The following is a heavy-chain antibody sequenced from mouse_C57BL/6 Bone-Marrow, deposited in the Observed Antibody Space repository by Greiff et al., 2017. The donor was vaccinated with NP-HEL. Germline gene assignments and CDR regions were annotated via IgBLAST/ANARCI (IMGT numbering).Heavy chain of an antibody. V-gene: IGHV8-8*01. Sequence: QVTLKESGPGILQPSQTLSLTCSFSGFSLSTCGMGVGWIRQPSGKGLEWLAHIWWDDDKYYNPALKSRPINSKDTSKNQIFLKLANVDTADTATYYCALIARWLLPHWYFDVWGTGTTVTVSS. CDR3: ALIARWLLPHWYFDV. D-gene: IGHD2-3*01. J-gene: IGHJ1*03. CDR1: GFSLSTCGMG. CDR2: IWWDDDK.